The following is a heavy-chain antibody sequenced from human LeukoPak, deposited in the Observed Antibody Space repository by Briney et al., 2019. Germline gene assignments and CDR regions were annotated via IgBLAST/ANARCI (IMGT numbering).Heavy chain of an antibody. J-gene: IGHJ4*02. D-gene: IGHD7-27*01. CDR3: ARGPPNWGYDY. CDR1: GYTFTSYA. CDR2: MSPNSGDT. Sequence: ASVKVSCKASGYTFTSYAMHWVRQAPRQRLEWMGWMSPNSGDTGYAQKFQDRVTMTRNTSISTAYMELSSLRSDDTAVYYCARGPPNWGYDYWGPGTLVTVSS. V-gene: IGHV1-8*02.